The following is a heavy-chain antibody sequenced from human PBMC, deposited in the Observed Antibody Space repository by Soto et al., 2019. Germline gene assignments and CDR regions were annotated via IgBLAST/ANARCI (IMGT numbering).Heavy chain of an antibody. V-gene: IGHV1-2*02. CDR2: INPNSGGT. J-gene: IGHJ6*02. D-gene: IGHD3-16*01. CDR3: ARGGAGGEIGYYYYYGMDV. Sequence: GXSVKVSCKASVYTFTGYYMHWVRQAPGQGLEWMGWINPNSGGTNYAQEFQGRVTMTRDTSISTAYMELSRLRSDDTAVYYCARGGAGGEIGYYYYYGMDVWGQGTTVTFSS. CDR1: VYTFTGYY.